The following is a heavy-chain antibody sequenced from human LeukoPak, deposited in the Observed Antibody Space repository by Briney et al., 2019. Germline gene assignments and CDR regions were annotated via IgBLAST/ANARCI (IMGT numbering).Heavy chain of an antibody. CDR3: AKFRYADYYDSSGYFPYDWFDP. Sequence: GGSLRLSCAASGFTFSGYTMSWVRQAPGKGLEWVSTISGSGVTSYYADSVKGRFTIPRDNSKNTLYLQMNSLRAEDTAVYYCAKFRYADYYDSSGYFPYDWFDPWGQGTLVTVSS. D-gene: IGHD3-22*01. J-gene: IGHJ5*02. CDR2: ISGSGVTS. V-gene: IGHV3-23*01. CDR1: GFTFSGYT.